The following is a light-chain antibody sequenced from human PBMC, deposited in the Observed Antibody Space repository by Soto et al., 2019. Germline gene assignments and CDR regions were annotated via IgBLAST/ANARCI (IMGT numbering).Light chain of an antibody. CDR3: AAWDVSLVV. Sequence: QSVLTQPPSASGTPGQRVTIACSGSSSNIGTNTVIWYQQLPGAAPKLLIYRDNQRPSGVPDRFSGSKSGTSASLAISGLQSEDEADYFCAAWDVSLVVFGGGTKLPVL. CDR1: SSNIGTNT. J-gene: IGLJ2*01. CDR2: RDN. V-gene: IGLV1-44*01.